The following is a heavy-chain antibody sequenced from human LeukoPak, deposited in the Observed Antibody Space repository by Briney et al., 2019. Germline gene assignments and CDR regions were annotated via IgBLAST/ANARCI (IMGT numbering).Heavy chain of an antibody. D-gene: IGHD4-17*01. Sequence: PGGSLRLSCAASGFTFSSYAMHWVRQAPGKGLEWVAVISYDGSNKYYADSVKGRFTISRDNSKNTLYLQMNSLRAEDTAVYYCAREYGDPSDYGMDVWGKGTTVTVSS. J-gene: IGHJ6*04. CDR3: AREYGDPSDYGMDV. CDR1: GFTFSSYA. CDR2: ISYDGSNK. V-gene: IGHV3-30*04.